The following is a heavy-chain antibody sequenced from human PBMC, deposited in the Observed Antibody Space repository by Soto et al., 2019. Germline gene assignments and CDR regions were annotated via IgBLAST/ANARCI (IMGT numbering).Heavy chain of an antibody. CDR3: ARRVPAAPNWFDP. D-gene: IGHD2-2*01. Sequence: QVQLQESGPGLVKPSGTLSLTCAVSGGSIISGTWWSWVRQPPGRGLEWIGEIYHSGSPNYNPSLKSRVTMSVDKSKNLFSLRLSSVTAADSALYYCARRVPAAPNWFDPWGQGTLVTVSS. J-gene: IGHJ5*02. CDR2: IYHSGSP. CDR1: GGSIISGTW. V-gene: IGHV4-4*02.